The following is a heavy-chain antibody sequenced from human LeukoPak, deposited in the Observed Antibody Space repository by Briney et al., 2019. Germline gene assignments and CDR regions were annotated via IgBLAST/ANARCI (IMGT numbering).Heavy chain of an antibody. J-gene: IGHJ4*02. CDR1: GFTFSSYG. Sequence: PGGSLRLSCAASGFTFSSYGMHWVRQAPGKGLEWVAVIWYDGSNKYYADSVKGRFTISRDNSKNTLYLQMNSLRAEDTAVYYCARDLAPAGLDYWGQGTLVTVSS. V-gene: IGHV3-33*01. D-gene: IGHD6-13*01. CDR3: ARDLAPAGLDY. CDR2: IWYDGSNK.